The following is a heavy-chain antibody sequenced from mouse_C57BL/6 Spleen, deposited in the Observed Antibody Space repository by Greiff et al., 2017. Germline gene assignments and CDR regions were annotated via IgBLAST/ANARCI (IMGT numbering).Heavy chain of an antibody. CDR2: INPSSGYT. V-gene: IGHV1-4*01. J-gene: IGHJ4*01. Sequence: QVQLQQSGAELARPGASVKMSCKASGYTFTSYTMHWVKQRPGQGLEWIGYINPSSGYTKYNQKFKDKATLTADTSSSTAYMQLSSLTSEDSAVYYCARSNYYGSFYAMDYWGQGTSVTVSS. CDR3: ARSNYYGSFYAMDY. CDR1: GYTFTSYT. D-gene: IGHD1-1*01.